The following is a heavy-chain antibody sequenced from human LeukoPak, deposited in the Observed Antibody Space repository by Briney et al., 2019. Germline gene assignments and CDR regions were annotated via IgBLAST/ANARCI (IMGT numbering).Heavy chain of an antibody. D-gene: IGHD2-2*01. Sequence: GGSLRLSCAASGFTFSSYWMSWVRQASGKGLEWVANIKQDGSEKYYVDSVKGRFTISRDNAKNSLYLQMNSLRAEDTAVNYCARDCSSTSCYGRDYYMDVWGKGTTVTVSS. V-gene: IGHV3-7*01. CDR1: GFTFSSYW. CDR3: ARDCSSTSCYGRDYYMDV. J-gene: IGHJ6*03. CDR2: IKQDGSEK.